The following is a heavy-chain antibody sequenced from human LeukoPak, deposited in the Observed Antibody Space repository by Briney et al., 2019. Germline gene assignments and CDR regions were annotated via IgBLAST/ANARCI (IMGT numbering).Heavy chain of an antibody. V-gene: IGHV3-30*02. CDR1: GFTFSSYG. CDR3: ARLAAAGGNENFDY. CDR2: IRYDGSNK. D-gene: IGHD6-13*01. Sequence: GGSLRLSCAASGFTFSSYGIHWVRQAPGKGLEWVAFIRYDGSNKYYADSVKGRFTISRDNSKNTLYLQMNSLRSEDTAVYYCARLAAAGGNENFDYWGQGTLVTVSS. J-gene: IGHJ4*02.